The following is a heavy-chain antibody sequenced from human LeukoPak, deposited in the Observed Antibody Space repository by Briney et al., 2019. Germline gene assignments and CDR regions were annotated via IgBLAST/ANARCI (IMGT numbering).Heavy chain of an antibody. CDR1: GFTFSSYG. CDR3: AKTGAYGDYDTYYGMDV. V-gene: IGHV3-33*06. D-gene: IGHD4-17*01. Sequence: GRSLRLSCAASGFTFSSYGMPWVRQAPGKGLEWVAVIWYDGSNKYYADSVKGRFTISRDNSKNTLYLQMNSLRAEDTAVYYCAKTGAYGDYDTYYGMDVWGQGTTVTVSS. J-gene: IGHJ6*02. CDR2: IWYDGSNK.